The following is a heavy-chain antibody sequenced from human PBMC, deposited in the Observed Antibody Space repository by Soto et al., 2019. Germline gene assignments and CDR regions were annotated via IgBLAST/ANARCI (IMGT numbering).Heavy chain of an antibody. J-gene: IGHJ4*02. D-gene: IGHD3-9*01. V-gene: IGHV4-59*08. CDR3: ARHEDDILTGYFYYFDY. CDR1: GGSISSYY. CDR2: IYYSGST. Sequence: SETLSLTCTVSGGSISSYYWSWIRQPPGKGLEWIGYIYYSGSTNYNPSLKSRVTISVDTSKNQFSLKLSSVTAADTAVYYCARHEDDILTGYFYYFDYWGQGTLVTVSS.